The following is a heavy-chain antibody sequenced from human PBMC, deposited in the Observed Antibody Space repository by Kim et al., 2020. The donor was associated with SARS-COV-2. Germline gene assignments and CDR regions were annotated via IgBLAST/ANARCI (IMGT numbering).Heavy chain of an antibody. CDR3: TRDVRRYGVYYFDY. V-gene: IGHV4-39*07. J-gene: IGHJ4*01. Sequence: SETLSLTCTVSGGSISTSSYYWGWIRQPPGKGLEWIGSIYYSGNTYYNPSLKSRVIISVDRSSNQFSLKLSSVTAADTAVYYCTRDVRRYGVYYFDYWG. D-gene: IGHD4-17*01. CDR2: IYYSGNT. CDR1: GGSISTSSYY.